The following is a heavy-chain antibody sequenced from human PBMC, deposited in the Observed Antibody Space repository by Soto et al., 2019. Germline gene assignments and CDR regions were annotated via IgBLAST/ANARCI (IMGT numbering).Heavy chain of an antibody. Sequence: SETLSLTCTVSGGSISSYYWSWIRQPPGKGLEWIGYIYYSGSTNYNPSLKSRVTISVDTSKNQFSLKLSSVTAADTAVYYCARVKNFWSGYSYYYFDYWGQGTLVTVSS. CDR3: ARVKNFWSGYSYYYFDY. D-gene: IGHD3-3*01. J-gene: IGHJ4*02. CDR2: IYYSGST. V-gene: IGHV4-59*01. CDR1: GGSISSYY.